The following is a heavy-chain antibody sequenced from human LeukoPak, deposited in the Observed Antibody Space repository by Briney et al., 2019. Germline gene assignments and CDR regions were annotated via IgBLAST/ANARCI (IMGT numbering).Heavy chain of an antibody. CDR1: GFTLSGSA. J-gene: IGHJ4*02. V-gene: IGHV3-73*01. D-gene: IGHD1-26*01. CDR2: IRTKASNYAA. Sequence: GGSLRLSCAASGFTLSGSAMQWVRQAPGKGLEWVGRIRTKASNYAAAYGAAVQGRFLISREDSKNMAFLQMNGLKTEDTAVYYCVRRFSGSYYYGHRGQGTLVTVSS. CDR3: VRRFSGSYYYGH.